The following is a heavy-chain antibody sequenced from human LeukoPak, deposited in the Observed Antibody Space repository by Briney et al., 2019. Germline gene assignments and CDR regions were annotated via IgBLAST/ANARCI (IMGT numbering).Heavy chain of an antibody. CDR1: GYTFSTYD. V-gene: IGHV1-2*02. D-gene: IGHD5-24*01. CDR2: INPNSGGT. CDR3: ARGGRDGYNFPNFDY. J-gene: IGHJ4*02. Sequence: GASVKVSCKASGYTFSTYDINWVRQATGQGLEWMGWINPNSGGTNYAQKFQGRVTMTRDTSIGTAYMELSRLRSDDTAVYYCARGGRDGYNFPNFDYWGQGTLVTVSS.